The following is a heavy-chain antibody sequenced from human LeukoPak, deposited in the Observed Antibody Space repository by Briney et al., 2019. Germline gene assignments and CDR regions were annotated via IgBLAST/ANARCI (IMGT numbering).Heavy chain of an antibody. Sequence: ASVKVSCKASGYTFTSYYMHWVRQAPGQGLEWMGIINPSGGSTSYAQKFQGRVTMTRDTSTSTVYMELSSLRSEDTAVYYCARSHYYYDSSGQYERDLDHWGQGTLVTVSS. CDR3: ARSHYYYDSSGQYERDLDH. CDR1: GYTFTSYY. V-gene: IGHV1-46*01. CDR2: INPSGGST. J-gene: IGHJ4*02. D-gene: IGHD3-22*01.